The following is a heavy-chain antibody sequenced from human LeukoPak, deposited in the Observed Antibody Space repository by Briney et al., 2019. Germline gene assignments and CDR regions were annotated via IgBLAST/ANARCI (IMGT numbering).Heavy chain of an antibody. CDR2: INHSGST. CDR3: ARRRRGCSSTSCYSEGARSDRAYYFDY. CDR1: GGSFSGYY. J-gene: IGHJ4*02. V-gene: IGHV4-34*01. Sequence: SETLSLTCAVYGGSFSGYYWSWIRQPPGKGLEWIGEINHSGSTNYNPSLKSRVTISVDTSKNQFSLKLSSVTAADTAVYYCARRRRGCSSTSCYSEGARSDRAYYFDYWGQGTLVTVSS. D-gene: IGHD2-2*01.